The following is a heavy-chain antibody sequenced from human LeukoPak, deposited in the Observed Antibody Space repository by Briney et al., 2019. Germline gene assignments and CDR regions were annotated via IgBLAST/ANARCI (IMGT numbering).Heavy chain of an antibody. CDR3: ATVTDPRYNYFDP. CDR1: GGSISSSSYY. J-gene: IGHJ5*02. V-gene: IGHV4-39*07. Sequence: SETLSLTCTVSGGSISSSSYYWGWIRQPPGKGLEWIGSFSYSGSPSYNPSLKSRVTISVDTSKNQFSLKLTSVTAADTAVYYCATVTDPRYNYFDPWGQGTLVTVSS. D-gene: IGHD2-21*02. CDR2: FSYSGSP.